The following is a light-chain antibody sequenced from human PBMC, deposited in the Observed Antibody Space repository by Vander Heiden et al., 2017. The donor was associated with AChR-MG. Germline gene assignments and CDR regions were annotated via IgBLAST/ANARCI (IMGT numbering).Light chain of an antibody. J-gene: IGLJ3*02. CDR3: SALDSSLSAHV. CDR1: SNIVGNQG. V-gene: IGLV10-54*02. CDR2: RNN. Sequence: QAGLTQPPSVSKGWRQTATLTCTGNSNIVGNQGAAWLQQHQGHPPKLLSYRNNNRPSGISERFSASRSGNTASLTITGLQPEDEADYYCSALDSSLSAHVFGGGTKLTVL.